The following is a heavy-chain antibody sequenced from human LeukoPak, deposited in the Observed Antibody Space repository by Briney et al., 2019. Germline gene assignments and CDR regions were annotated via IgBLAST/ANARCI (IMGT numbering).Heavy chain of an antibody. Sequence: GGSLRLSCAASGFTFSSYSMNWVRQAPGKGLEWVSYISSSSSTIYYADSVKGRFTISRDNAKNSLYLQMNSLRAEDTAVYYCARLPWYSSGWSAEWFDPWGQETLVTVSS. CDR3: ARLPWYSSGWSAEWFDP. J-gene: IGHJ5*02. CDR2: ISSSSSTI. CDR1: GFTFSSYS. V-gene: IGHV3-48*04. D-gene: IGHD6-19*01.